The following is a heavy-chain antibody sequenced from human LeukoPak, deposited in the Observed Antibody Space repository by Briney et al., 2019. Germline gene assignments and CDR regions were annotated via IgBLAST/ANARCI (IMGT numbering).Heavy chain of an antibody. J-gene: IGHJ4*02. CDR1: GYTLTELS. D-gene: IGHD3-22*01. V-gene: IGHV1-24*01. Sequence: ASVKVSCKVSGYTLTELSMHWVRQAPGKGREWMGGFDPEDGETIYAQKFQGRVTMTEDTSTDTAYMELSSLRSEDTAVYYCATDRQDSSGEYVWGQGTLVTVSS. CDR2: FDPEDGET. CDR3: ATDRQDSSGEYV.